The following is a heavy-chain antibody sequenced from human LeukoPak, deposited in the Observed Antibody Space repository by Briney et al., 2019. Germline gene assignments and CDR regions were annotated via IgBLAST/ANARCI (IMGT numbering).Heavy chain of an antibody. CDR3: ARLPNGWLQLGAFDI. V-gene: IGHV4-34*01. Sequence: SETLSLPCAVYGDFFSGYFWSWIRQPPGKGLEWFGEINHSGSTNYTPSLKSRVTISVDTSKNQFTLRLTSVTAADTAVYYCARLPNGWLQLGAFDIWGQGTMVTVS. D-gene: IGHD5-24*01. CDR2: INHSGST. J-gene: IGHJ3*02. CDR1: GDFFSGYF.